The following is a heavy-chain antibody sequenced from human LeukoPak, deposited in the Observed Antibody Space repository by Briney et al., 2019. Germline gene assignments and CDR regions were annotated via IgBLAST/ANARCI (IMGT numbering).Heavy chain of an antibody. V-gene: IGHV3-23*01. Sequence: GGSLRLSCAGSGFTLRSYAMTWVRQAPGKGLEWVSAISGSGDTTYYADSVKGRFTISRDNSKNTLYLQRNSLRAEDTAVYYCARGGEWLDPERTPVDYWGQGTLVTVSS. J-gene: IGHJ4*02. D-gene: IGHD6-19*01. CDR2: ISGSGDTT. CDR1: GFTLRSYA. CDR3: ARGGEWLDPERTPVDY.